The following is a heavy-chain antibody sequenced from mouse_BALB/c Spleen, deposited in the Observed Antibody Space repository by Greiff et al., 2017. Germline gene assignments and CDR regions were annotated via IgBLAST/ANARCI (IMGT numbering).Heavy chain of an antibody. CDR2: INPSNGGT. Sequence: QVQLQQPGAELVKPGASVKLSCKASGYTFTSYYMYWVKQRPGQGLEWIGGINPSNGGTNFNEKFKSKATLTVDKSSSTAYMQLSSLTSEDSAVYFCARYDFYYFDYWGQGTTLTVSS. CDR3: ARYDFYYFDY. J-gene: IGHJ2*01. CDR1: GYTFTSYY. V-gene: IGHV1S81*02. D-gene: IGHD2-4*01.